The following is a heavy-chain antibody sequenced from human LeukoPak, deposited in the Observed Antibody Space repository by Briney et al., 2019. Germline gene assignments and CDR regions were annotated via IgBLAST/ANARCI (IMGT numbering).Heavy chain of an antibody. Sequence: GGSLRLSCTASGFTFSGSAIHWVRQASGKGLEWVGRITTKPDNYATAFAASVKGRFTISRDDSENTAYLQMNSLKTEDTAVYYCTRLLFPCGGDCYSFDYWGQGTLVTVSS. D-gene: IGHD2-21*02. CDR2: ITTKPDNYAT. CDR3: TRLLFPCGGDCYSFDY. CDR1: GFTFSGSA. J-gene: IGHJ4*02. V-gene: IGHV3-73*01.